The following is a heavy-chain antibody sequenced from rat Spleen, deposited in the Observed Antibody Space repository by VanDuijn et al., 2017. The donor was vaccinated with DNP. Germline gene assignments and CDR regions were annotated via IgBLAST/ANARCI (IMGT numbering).Heavy chain of an antibody. CDR3: ARHDGTEGIDFDY. CDR2: ISYNGGTP. D-gene: IGHD1-11*01. J-gene: IGHJ2*01. V-gene: IGHV5-7*01. Sequence: EVQLVESGGGPVQPGRSLKLSCAVSGFTFNDYYMAWVRQAPAKGLEWVATISYNGGTPYYRDSVKGRFTISRDNAQSTLYLQMDSLRSEDTATYYCARHDGTEGIDFDYWGQGVMVTVSS. CDR1: GFTFNDYY.